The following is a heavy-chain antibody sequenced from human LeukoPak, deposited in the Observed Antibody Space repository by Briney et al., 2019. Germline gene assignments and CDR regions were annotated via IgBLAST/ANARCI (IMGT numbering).Heavy chain of an antibody. Sequence: PSETLSLTCTVSGGSISSGSYYWRWLRQPAGTGLEWIGRIYTSGSTNYNPSLKSRVTISVDTSKNQFSLKLSSVTAADTAVYYCARRAKTERGHSYGLDYWGQGTLVTVSS. CDR2: IYTSGST. D-gene: IGHD5-18*01. CDR3: ARRAKTERGHSYGLDY. V-gene: IGHV4-61*02. J-gene: IGHJ4*02. CDR1: GGSISSGSYY.